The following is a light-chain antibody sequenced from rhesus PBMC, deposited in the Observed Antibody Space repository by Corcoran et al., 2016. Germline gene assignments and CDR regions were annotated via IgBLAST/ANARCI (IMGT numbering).Light chain of an antibody. CDR2: AAS. CDR3: LQYNSDTFT. CDR1: QGISTY. J-gene: IGKJ3*01. V-gene: IGKV1-43*02. Sequence: DIQMTQSPSSLSASVGDRVTITCRASQGISTYLNWYQQKPGKAPKRLIYAASSLESGVTSRFSGSGSGTDFTLTISSLQPEDFATYYCLQYNSDTFTFGPGTKLDIK.